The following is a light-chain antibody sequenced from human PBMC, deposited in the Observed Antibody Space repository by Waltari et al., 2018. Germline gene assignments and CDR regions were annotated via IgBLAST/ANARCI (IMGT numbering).Light chain of an antibody. Sequence: DIVMTQSPDSLAVSLGERATINCKSSQSVLYSSNNKNYLAWYQQKPGQPPKLLIYLASTRESGVPDRFSGSGSGTDFTLTISSLQAEDVAVYYCQQYYGTPCTFGGGTKVEMK. CDR3: QQYYGTPCT. CDR1: QSVLYSSNNKNY. J-gene: IGKJ4*01. V-gene: IGKV4-1*01. CDR2: LAS.